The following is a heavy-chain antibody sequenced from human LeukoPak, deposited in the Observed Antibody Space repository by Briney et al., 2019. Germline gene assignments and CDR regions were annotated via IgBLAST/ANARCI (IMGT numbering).Heavy chain of an antibody. D-gene: IGHD3-10*01. CDR3: ARDSGAGGYYYYNMDV. V-gene: IGHV3-21*01. CDR2: ISSSSSYI. J-gene: IGHJ6*03. Sequence: PGGPLRLSCAASGFNFSTYIMSWVRQAPGKGLEWVSSISSSSSYIYYADSVKGRFTISRDNVKNSLYLQMSSLRAEDTAVYYCARDSGAGGYYYYNMDVWGEGTTVTVSS. CDR1: GFNFSTYI.